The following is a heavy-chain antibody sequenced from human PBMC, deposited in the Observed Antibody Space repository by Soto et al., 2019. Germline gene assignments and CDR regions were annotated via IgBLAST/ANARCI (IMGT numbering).Heavy chain of an antibody. CDR1: SATISSRSHD. V-gene: IGHV4-39*01. CDR2: LDDSGST. Sequence: PSNTLSLTRTVSSATISSRSHDWAWIRQPPGKGREGIGVLDDSGSTQYSESLKTRVTISVDTSKNQFSLKVSSVNAPDTAVYYSVRQCRNTRIVLSKHYPTGFWGQGHAVHLPS. J-gene: IGHJ6*01. D-gene: IGHD4-17*01. CDR3: VRQCRNTRIVLSKHYPTGF.